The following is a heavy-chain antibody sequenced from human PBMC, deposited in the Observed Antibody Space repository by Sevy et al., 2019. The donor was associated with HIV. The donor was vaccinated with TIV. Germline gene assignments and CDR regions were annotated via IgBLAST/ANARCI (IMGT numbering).Heavy chain of an antibody. CDR2: ISRSGGSP. J-gene: IGHJ6*02. CDR3: AKVDVVVPVADYGLDV. CDR1: GFTFSIYA. D-gene: IGHD2-2*01. Sequence: GGSLRLSCAASGFTFSIYAMSWVRQAPGKGLEWVSSISRSGGSPHNADSVKGRLTISRDNSKSTLFLQMNSLRAEDTAVYYCAKVDVVVPVADYGLDVWGQGTTVTVSS. V-gene: IGHV3-23*01.